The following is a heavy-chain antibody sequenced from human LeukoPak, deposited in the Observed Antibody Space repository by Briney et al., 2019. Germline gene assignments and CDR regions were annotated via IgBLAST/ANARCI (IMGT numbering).Heavy chain of an antibody. CDR2: IYDSGST. J-gene: IGHJ3*02. CDR3: ARRGVRYYDTRDAFDI. V-gene: IGHV4-59*01. Sequence: SETPSPPCTVSGGALRNFPWSWIRQPPRERQEGSGDIYDSGSTNYNPSLKSRVTISIDTSKNQFSLKLSSVTAADTAVYYCARRGVRYYDTRDAFDIWGQGTMVTVSS. D-gene: IGHD3-9*01. CDR1: GGALRNFP.